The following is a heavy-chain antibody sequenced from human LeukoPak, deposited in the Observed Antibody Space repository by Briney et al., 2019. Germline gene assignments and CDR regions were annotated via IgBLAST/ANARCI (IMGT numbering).Heavy chain of an antibody. J-gene: IGHJ4*02. D-gene: IGHD1-26*01. CDR2: INTDGSST. V-gene: IGHV3-74*01. CDR1: GFSFSSYW. Sequence: GGSLRLSCAASGFSFSSYWMHWVRQAPGKGLVWVSRINTDGSSTIYADSVKGRFTISRDNAKNTLYLEMNSLRAEDTAVYYCSRDGGHSGTYPENWGQGTLVTVS. CDR3: SRDGGHSGTYPEN.